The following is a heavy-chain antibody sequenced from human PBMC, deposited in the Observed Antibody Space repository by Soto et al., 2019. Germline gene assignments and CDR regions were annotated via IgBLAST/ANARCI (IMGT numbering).Heavy chain of an antibody. CDR1: GYTFTSYG. CDR3: ARGGSYGSGSYVYYYMDV. J-gene: IGHJ6*03. CDR2: ISAYNGNT. V-gene: IGHV1-18*01. D-gene: IGHD3-10*01. Sequence: ASVKVSCKASGYTFTSYGISWVRQAPGQGLEWMGWISAYNGNTNYAQKLQGRVTMTTDTSTSTAYMELRSLRSDDTAVYYCARGGSYGSGSYVYYYMDVWGKGTTVTVSS.